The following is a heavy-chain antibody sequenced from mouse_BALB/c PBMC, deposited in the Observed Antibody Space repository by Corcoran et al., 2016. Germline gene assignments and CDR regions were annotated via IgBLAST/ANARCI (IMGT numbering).Heavy chain of an antibody. CDR2: INTYTGEP. V-gene: IGHV9-3-1*01. CDR1: GYTFTNYG. Sequence: QIQLVQSGPELRKPGETVKSSCKASGYTFTNYGMNWVKQAPAQGFKWMGWINTYTGEPTYADDFKGRFAFSLETSASTAYLQINNLKNEDTATYFCAREPDAMDYWGQGTSVTVSA. J-gene: IGHJ4*01. CDR3: AREPDAMDY.